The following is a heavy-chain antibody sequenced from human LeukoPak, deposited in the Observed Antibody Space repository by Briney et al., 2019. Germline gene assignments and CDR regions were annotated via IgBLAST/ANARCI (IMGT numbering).Heavy chain of an antibody. Sequence: GRSLRLSCAASGFTFTSYGMYWVLQAPGKGLDWVAVISYDGSNKYYADSVKGRFTISRDRSKNTLFLQMNSLRAEDTAVYYCAKGNLDAYYYYYMDVWGKGTTVTVSS. CDR2: ISYDGSNK. CDR3: AKGNLDAYYYYYMDV. J-gene: IGHJ6*03. CDR1: GFTFTSYG. V-gene: IGHV3-33*06. D-gene: IGHD1-14*01.